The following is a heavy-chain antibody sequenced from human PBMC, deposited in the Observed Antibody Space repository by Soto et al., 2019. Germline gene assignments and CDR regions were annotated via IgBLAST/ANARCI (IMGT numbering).Heavy chain of an antibody. V-gene: IGHV4-31*01. CDR1: GGSISSGGYY. CDR2: IYYSGST. CDR3: VRLIGNSWLDS. D-gene: IGHD3-16*01. Sequence: SETLSLTCTVSGGSISSGGYYWSWIRHHPGKGLEWIGYIYYSGSTYYNPDTSNNQLSLQLSSVTPDDTAVYYCVRLIGNSWLDSWGQGTLVTVSS. J-gene: IGHJ5*01.